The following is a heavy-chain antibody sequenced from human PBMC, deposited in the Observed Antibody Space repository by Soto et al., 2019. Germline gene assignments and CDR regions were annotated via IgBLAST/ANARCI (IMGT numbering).Heavy chain of an antibody. CDR3: ARVSGIAVADV. Sequence: QVQLVQSGAEVKKPGASVKVSCKASGYTFTSYAMHWVRQAPGQRLEWMGWINAGNGNTKYSQKFQGRVTITRDTSASTGYMELSSLRSEDKAVYYCARVSGIAVADVWGQGTLVTVSS. V-gene: IGHV1-3*01. CDR1: GYTFTSYA. J-gene: IGHJ4*02. CDR2: INAGNGNT. D-gene: IGHD6-19*01.